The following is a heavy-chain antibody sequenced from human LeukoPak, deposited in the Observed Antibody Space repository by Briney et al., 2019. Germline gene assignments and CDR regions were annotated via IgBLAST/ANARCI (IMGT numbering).Heavy chain of an antibody. J-gene: IGHJ5*02. CDR2: IGGNKANT. CDR3: ARGGQNDP. Sequence: GASVKVSCKASGYTFTSYGISWVRQAPGQGLEWMGWIGGNKANTNYAQKFQGRVTMTTDTSTNTAYMELRSLRSEDTAVYYCARGGQNDPWGQGTLVTVSS. V-gene: IGHV1-18*01. CDR1: GYTFTSYG.